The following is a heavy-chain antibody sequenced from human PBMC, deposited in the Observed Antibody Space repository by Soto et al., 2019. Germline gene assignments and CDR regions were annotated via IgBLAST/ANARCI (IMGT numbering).Heavy chain of an antibody. CDR2: ISAYNGNT. CDR1: GYTFTSYG. D-gene: IGHD1-26*01. J-gene: IGHJ4*02. Sequence: QVQLVQSGAEVKKPGASVKVSCKASGYTFTSYGISWVRQAPGQGLEWMGWISAYNGNTNYAQTPQGRVTMTTDTYTSTAYMELRSRRCDDTAVYYWARDAAVGLFDYWGQGTLVTVSS. V-gene: IGHV1-18*01. CDR3: ARDAAVGLFDY.